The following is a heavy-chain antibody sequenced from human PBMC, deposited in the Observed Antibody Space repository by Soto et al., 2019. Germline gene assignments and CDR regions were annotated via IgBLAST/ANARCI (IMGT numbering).Heavy chain of an antibody. CDR3: AEAPWWELYFDY. D-gene: IGHD1-26*01. V-gene: IGHV3-30*18. CDR1: GFTISSYG. Sequence: QVQLVESGGGVVQPGRSLRLSCAASGFTISSYGMHWVRQAPGKGLEWVAVISYDGSNKYYADSVKGRFTISRDNSKNTRYLQMNSLRAEDTAVYYCAEAPWWELYFDYWGQGTLVTVSS. CDR2: ISYDGSNK. J-gene: IGHJ4*02.